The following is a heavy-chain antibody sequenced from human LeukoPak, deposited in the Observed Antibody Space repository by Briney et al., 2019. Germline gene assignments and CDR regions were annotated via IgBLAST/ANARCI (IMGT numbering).Heavy chain of an antibody. CDR3: ARQGTGTTRYFDY. CDR2: IWYDGSNK. Sequence: GGSLRLSCAASGFTFSSYGMHWVRQALGKGLEWVAVIWYDGSNKYYADSVKGRFTISRDNSKNTLYLQMNSLRAEDTAVYYCARQGTGTTRYFDYWGQGTLVTVSS. CDR1: GFTFSSYG. D-gene: IGHD1-1*01. V-gene: IGHV3-33*01. J-gene: IGHJ4*02.